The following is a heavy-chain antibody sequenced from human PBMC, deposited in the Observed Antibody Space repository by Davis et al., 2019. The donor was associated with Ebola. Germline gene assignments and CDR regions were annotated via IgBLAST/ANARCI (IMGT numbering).Heavy chain of an antibody. CDR3: ARGSLRIAAERLTRGLDY. Sequence: SETLSLTCAVSGYSISSGYYWGWIRQPPGKGLEWIGSIYHSGSTNYNPSLKSRVTISVDTSKNQFSLKLSSVTAADTAVYYCARGSLRIAAERLTRGLDYWGQGTLVTVSS. CDR2: IYHSGST. J-gene: IGHJ4*02. CDR1: GYSISSGYY. V-gene: IGHV4-38-2*01. D-gene: IGHD6-6*01.